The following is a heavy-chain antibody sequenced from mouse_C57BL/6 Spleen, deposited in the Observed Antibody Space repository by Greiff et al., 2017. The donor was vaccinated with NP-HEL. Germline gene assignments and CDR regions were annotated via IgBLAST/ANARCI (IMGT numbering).Heavy chain of an antibody. CDR1: GYTFTDYY. J-gene: IGHJ2*01. V-gene: IGHV1-26*01. CDR2: INPNNGGT. CDR3: ARFPDGYSFDY. D-gene: IGHD2-3*01. Sequence: VQLQQSGPELVKPGASVKISCKASGYTFTDYYMNWVKQSHGKSLEWIGDINPNNGGTSYNQKFKGKATLTVDKSSSTAYMELRSLTSEDSAVYYCARFPDGYSFDYWGQGTTLTVSS.